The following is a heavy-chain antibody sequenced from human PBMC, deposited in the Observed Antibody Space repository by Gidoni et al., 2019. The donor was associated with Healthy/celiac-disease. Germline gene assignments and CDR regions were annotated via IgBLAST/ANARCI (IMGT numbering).Heavy chain of an antibody. D-gene: IGHD3-3*01. CDR3: ARHDFWSGLHNWFDP. Sequence: QLQLQESGPGLVKPSETLSLTCTVPAGSISSSSYYWGWIRQPPGKGLEWIGSIYYSGSTYYNPSLKSRVTISVDTSKNQFSLKLSSVTAADTAVYYCARHDFWSGLHNWFDPWGQGTLVTVSS. V-gene: IGHV4-39*01. J-gene: IGHJ5*02. CDR1: AGSISSSSYY. CDR2: IYYSGST.